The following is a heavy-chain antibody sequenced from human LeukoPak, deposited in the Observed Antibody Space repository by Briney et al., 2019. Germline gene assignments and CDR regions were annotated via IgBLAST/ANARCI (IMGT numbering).Heavy chain of an antibody. CDR1: GGSISGSYW. CDR3: ARDPYSGSYGDYYYYMDV. V-gene: IGHV3-30*03. J-gene: IGHJ6*03. D-gene: IGHD1-26*01. CDR2: ISYDGSNK. Sequence: LSLTCAVSGGSISGSYWWSWVRQPPGKGLEWVAVISYDGSNKYYADSVKGRFTISRDNSKNTLYLQMNSLRAEDTAVYYCARDPYSGSYGDYYYYMDVWGKGTTVTISS.